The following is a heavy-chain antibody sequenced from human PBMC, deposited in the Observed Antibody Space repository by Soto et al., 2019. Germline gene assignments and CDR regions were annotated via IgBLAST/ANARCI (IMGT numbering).Heavy chain of an antibody. D-gene: IGHD3-10*01. V-gene: IGHV3-23*01. Sequence: GGSLRLSCAASGFTFSSYAMSWVRQAPGKGLEWVSAISGSGGSTYYADSVKGRFTISRDNSKNTLYLQMNSLRAEDTAVYYCAKDQGTPWRGSYYDPDAFDIWGQGTMVTVSS. CDR2: ISGSGGST. J-gene: IGHJ3*02. CDR1: GFTFSSYA. CDR3: AKDQGTPWRGSYYDPDAFDI.